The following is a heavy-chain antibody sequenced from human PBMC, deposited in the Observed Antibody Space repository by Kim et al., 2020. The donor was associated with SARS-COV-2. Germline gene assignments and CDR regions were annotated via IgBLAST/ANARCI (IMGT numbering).Heavy chain of an antibody. J-gene: IGHJ6*02. D-gene: IGHD3-10*01. V-gene: IGHV3-23*03. Sequence: GGSLRLSCAASGFTFSSYAMSWVRQAPGKGLEWVSVIYSGGSSTYYADSVKGRFTISRDNSKNTLYLQMNSLRAEDTAVYYCAKDRESQREDYGMDVWGQGTTVTVSS. CDR1: GFTFSSYA. CDR3: AKDRESQREDYGMDV. CDR2: IYSGGSST.